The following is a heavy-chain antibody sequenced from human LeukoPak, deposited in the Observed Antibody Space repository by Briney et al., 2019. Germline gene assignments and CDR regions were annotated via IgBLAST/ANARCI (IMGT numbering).Heavy chain of an antibody. CDR3: ARGILDSSSWYYFDY. V-gene: IGHV4-59*12. D-gene: IGHD6-13*01. Sequence: SSETLSLTCTVSGGSISNYYWSWIRQPPGKGLEWIGYIYYSGSTYYKSSLKSRVVISVDTSKNQFSLKLSSVTAADTAVYYCARGILDSSSWYYFDYWGQGTLVTVSS. CDR2: IYYSGST. CDR1: GGSISNYY. J-gene: IGHJ4*02.